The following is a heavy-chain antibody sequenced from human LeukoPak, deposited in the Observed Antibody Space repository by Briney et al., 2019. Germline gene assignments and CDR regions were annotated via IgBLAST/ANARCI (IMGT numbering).Heavy chain of an antibody. CDR2: ISGSGGST. Sequence: GGSLRLSCAASGFTFSSQTMSWVRQAPGKGLEWVSAISGSGGSTYYADSVKGRFTISRDNSKNTLHLQMNSLRADDTAVYYCARHPYAVLDYWGQGTLVTVSS. CDR1: GFTFSSQT. J-gene: IGHJ4*02. D-gene: IGHD4-17*01. V-gene: IGHV3-23*01. CDR3: ARHPYAVLDY.